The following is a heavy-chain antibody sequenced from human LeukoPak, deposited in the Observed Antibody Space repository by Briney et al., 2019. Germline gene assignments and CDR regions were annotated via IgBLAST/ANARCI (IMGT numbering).Heavy chain of an antibody. V-gene: IGHV4-59*01. Sequence: SETLSLTCTVSGGSITSYYWSWLRHPPGKGLEWIGYIYYSGSTNYNASRKSRVTISVDTSKNQFSLKLSSVTAADTAVYYCARGGVNYKIAGPWGQGALVTVSS. CDR1: GGSITSYY. D-gene: IGHD3-10*01. CDR2: IYYSGST. J-gene: IGHJ5*02. CDR3: ARGGVNYKIAGP.